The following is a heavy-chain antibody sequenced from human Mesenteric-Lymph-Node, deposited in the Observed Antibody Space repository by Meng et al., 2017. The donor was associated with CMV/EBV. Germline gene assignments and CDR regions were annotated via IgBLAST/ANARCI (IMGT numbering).Heavy chain of an antibody. CDR2: ISSSSYI. Sequence: GESLKISCAASGFTFSSYSMNWVRQAPGKGLEWVSSISSSSYIYYADSVKGRFTISRDTSKNTLYLQMNSLRAEDTAVYYCAKSDCSSATCYTVYFDYWGQGTLVTVSS. D-gene: IGHD2-2*01. CDR1: GFTFSSYS. V-gene: IGHV3-21*04. CDR3: AKSDCSSATCYTVYFDY. J-gene: IGHJ4*02.